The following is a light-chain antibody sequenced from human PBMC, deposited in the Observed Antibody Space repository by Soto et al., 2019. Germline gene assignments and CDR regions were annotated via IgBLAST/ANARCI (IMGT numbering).Light chain of an antibody. J-gene: IGKJ4*01. CDR1: QDINSY. CDR2: GAS. Sequence: DIQLTQSPSFLSASVGDRVTITCRASQDINSYLAWYQKNQGKALSLLIYGASTLHSGVPSRFSGSGSGTEFTLTISSLQPEDFATYYCQQLNSYPLTFGGGTKVEIK. V-gene: IGKV1-9*01. CDR3: QQLNSYPLT.